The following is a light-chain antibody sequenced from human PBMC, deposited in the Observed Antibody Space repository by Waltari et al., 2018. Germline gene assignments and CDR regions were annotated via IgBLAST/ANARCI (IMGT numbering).Light chain of an antibody. V-gene: IGLV1-44*01. CDR1: ASNLGIHA. CDR2: NNS. CDR3: ASWDGSLAAYV. J-gene: IGLJ1*01. Sequence: QSVLTQPPSPSGTPRQRVTLSCSGGASNLGIHAVTLYQHLPGAASKLVILNNSQRPSGISDRFSGSTSGASASLAISGLQSDDEADYYCASWDGSLAAYVFGGGTKVTV.